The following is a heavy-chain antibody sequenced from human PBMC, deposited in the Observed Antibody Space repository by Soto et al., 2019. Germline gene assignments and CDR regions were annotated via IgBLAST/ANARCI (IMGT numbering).Heavy chain of an antibody. CDR1: GLTFSSYA. CDR3: AKRGPGTYFDY. Sequence: EVQLLESGGGLVQPGGSLRLSCAASGLTFSSYAMRWVRQAPGKGLEWVSAVSGSGGSTYYADPVKGRFTISRDNSKNTLFLQMNSLRGEHTAVYYCAKRGPGTYFDYWGQGTLVTVS. J-gene: IGHJ4*02. D-gene: IGHD6-13*01. V-gene: IGHV3-23*01. CDR2: VSGSGGST.